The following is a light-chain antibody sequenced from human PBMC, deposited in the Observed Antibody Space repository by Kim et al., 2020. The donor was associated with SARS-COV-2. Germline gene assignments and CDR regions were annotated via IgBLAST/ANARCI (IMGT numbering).Light chain of an antibody. J-gene: IGKJ4*01. Sequence: SPGERATPSCRARQSVGNNYLAGFQQKHGQTPRRLIYSAPSRATGIPDRFSGGGSGTDFTLTISRLEPEDFAVYYCQQHASSPLTFGGGTKVDIK. CDR3: QQHASSPLT. CDR2: SAP. V-gene: IGKV3-20*01. CDR1: QSVGNNY.